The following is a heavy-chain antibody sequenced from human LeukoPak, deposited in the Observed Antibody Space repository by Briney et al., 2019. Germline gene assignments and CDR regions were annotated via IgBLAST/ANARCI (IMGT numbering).Heavy chain of an antibody. D-gene: IGHD3-22*01. CDR1: GGSISGNY. J-gene: IGHJ4*01. CDR2: IYYTGST. CDR3: ARRRYGSSGYLDY. Sequence: PSETLSLTCTVSGGSISGNYWSWIRQPPGKGLEWIGYIYYTGSTNYNPSLKSRVTISLDTSRNQLSLRLSSVTAADTAVYYCARRRYGSSGYLDYWGQEPWSPSPQ. V-gene: IGHV4-59*08.